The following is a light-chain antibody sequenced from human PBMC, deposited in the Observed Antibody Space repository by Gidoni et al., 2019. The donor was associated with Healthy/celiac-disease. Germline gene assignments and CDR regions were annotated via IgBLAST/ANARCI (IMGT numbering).Light chain of an antibody. CDR1: SLRSYY. V-gene: IGLV3-19*01. J-gene: IGLJ2*01. Sequence: SSELPPASAVSVALGETVRITCQGDSLRSYYASWYQQKPGQAPVLVIDGKNNRPSGIPDRFSGSSSGNTASLTITGAQAEDEADYYCNSRDSSGNLVVFGGGTKLTVL. CDR3: NSRDSSGNLVV. CDR2: GKN.